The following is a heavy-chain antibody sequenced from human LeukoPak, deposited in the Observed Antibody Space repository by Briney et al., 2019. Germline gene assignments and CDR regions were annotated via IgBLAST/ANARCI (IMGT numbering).Heavy chain of an antibody. D-gene: IGHD6-19*01. CDR1: GFTFSSYW. CDR2: IKQDGSEK. CDR3: ARDCGSGWHGNWFDP. V-gene: IGHV3-7*01. J-gene: IGHJ5*02. Sequence: GGSLRLSCAASGFTFSSYWMSWVRQAPGKGLEWVANIKQDGSEKYYVDSVKGRFTISRDNAKNSLYLQMNSLRAEDTAVYYCARDCGSGWHGNWFDPWGQGTLVTVSS.